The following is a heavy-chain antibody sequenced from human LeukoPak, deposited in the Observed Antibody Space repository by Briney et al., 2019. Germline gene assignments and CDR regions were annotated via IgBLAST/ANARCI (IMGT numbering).Heavy chain of an antibody. Sequence: ASVKVFCEASGYTFTGYYMFWVRQAPGQGREWMGWINPNTGATKYAQNFQGRVTLTRDTSIRTTFMELSSLRSDDTAFYYCARDERFCNGDNHYPDLGYWGQGTLVTVSS. CDR2: INPNTGAT. CDR3: ARDERFCNGDNHYPDLGY. J-gene: IGHJ4*02. V-gene: IGHV1-2*02. D-gene: IGHD2-15*01. CDR1: GYTFTGYY.